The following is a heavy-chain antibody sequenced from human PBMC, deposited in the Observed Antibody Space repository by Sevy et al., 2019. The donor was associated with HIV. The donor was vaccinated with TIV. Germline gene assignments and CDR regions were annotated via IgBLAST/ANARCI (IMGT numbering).Heavy chain of an antibody. CDR3: ARGGGMVSMLYARFDS. J-gene: IGHJ4*02. V-gene: IGHV4-38-2*01. CDR2: IYHSGST. D-gene: IGHD2-8*01. CDR1: GYSISTGYY. Sequence: SETLSLTCAVSGYSISTGYYWGWIRQPPGKGLEWIGIIYHSGSTYYNPSLKSRVIISVDTSKNQFSLKLSFVTAADTAVYYCARGGGMVSMLYARFDSWGQGTLVTVSS.